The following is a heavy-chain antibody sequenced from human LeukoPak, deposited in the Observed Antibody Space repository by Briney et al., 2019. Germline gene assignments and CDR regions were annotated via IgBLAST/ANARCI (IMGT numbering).Heavy chain of an antibody. CDR2: ISSGSGYI. J-gene: IGHJ5*02. CDR1: GFSVSNFC. Sequence: PGGSLRLSCTVSGFSVSNFCMAWVRQAPGKGLEWVSYISSGSGYIYYADSVKGRFTISRDNAKNSLYLQMNSLRAEDTAVYYCARDKGSGSFLNWFDPWGQGTLVTVSS. V-gene: IGHV3-21*01. CDR3: ARDKGSGSFLNWFDP. D-gene: IGHD3-10*01.